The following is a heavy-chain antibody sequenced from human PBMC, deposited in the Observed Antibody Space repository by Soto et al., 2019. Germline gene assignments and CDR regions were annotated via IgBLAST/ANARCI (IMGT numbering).Heavy chain of an antibody. D-gene: IGHD3-10*01. CDR3: AKDPHTYYYGSGSLFYFDY. V-gene: IGHV3-23*01. CDR2: ISGSGGST. J-gene: IGHJ4*02. Sequence: GGSLRLSCAASGFTFSSYAMSWVRQAPGKGLEWVSAISGSGGSTYYADSVKGRFTISRDNSKNTLYLQMNSLRAEDTAVYYCAKDPHTYYYGSGSLFYFDYWGQGTLVTVSS. CDR1: GFTFSSYA.